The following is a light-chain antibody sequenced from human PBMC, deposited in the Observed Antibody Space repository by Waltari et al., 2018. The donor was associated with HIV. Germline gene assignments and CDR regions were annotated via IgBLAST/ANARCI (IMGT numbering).Light chain of an antibody. CDR3: CSYAGSYTR. J-gene: IGLJ2*01. CDR1: ISDVGGYNY. V-gene: IGLV2-11*01. CDR2: DVS. Sequence: QSALTQPRSVSGSPGQSVTFSCTGTISDVGGYNYVSWYQQHPGKAPKLMIYDVSKRPSGVPDRFSGSKSGNTASLTISGLQAEDEADYYCCSYAGSYTRFGGGTKLTVL.